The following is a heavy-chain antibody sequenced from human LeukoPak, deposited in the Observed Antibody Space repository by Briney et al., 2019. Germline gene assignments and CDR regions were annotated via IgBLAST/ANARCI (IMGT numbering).Heavy chain of an antibody. Sequence: SGTLSLTCAVSGGSISSNNWWSWVRQPPGKGLEWIGEIYHSGSTNYNPSLKSRVTISVDKSKNQFSLKLSSVTAADTAVYYCARGNGDYRPYYFDYWGQGTLVTVSS. CDR3: ARGNGDYRPYYFDY. CDR1: GGSISSNNW. V-gene: IGHV4-4*02. D-gene: IGHD4-17*01. J-gene: IGHJ4*02. CDR2: IYHSGST.